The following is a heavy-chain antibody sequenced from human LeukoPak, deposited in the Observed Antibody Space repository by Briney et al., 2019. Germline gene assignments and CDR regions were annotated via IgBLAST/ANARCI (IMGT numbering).Heavy chain of an antibody. Sequence: GGSLRLSCAASGFPFTNNWMTWVRQAPGKGLEWVATIKQDGRETYYVDSVKGRFTISRDNARNSLFLQMNSLRAEDTTVYYCARDLRYCSSSSCSENGAFDIWGQGTMVTVSS. CDR1: GFPFTNNW. CDR2: IKQDGRET. J-gene: IGHJ3*02. CDR3: ARDLRYCSSSSCSENGAFDI. V-gene: IGHV3-7*01. D-gene: IGHD2-2*01.